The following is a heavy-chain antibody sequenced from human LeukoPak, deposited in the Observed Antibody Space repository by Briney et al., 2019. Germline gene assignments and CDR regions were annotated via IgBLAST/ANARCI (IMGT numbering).Heavy chain of an antibody. J-gene: IGHJ4*02. Sequence: GASVTVSSKASGYTFTAYYMHWLRQAPGQGLEGMGWINPNSGGTNYAQKFQGRVTMTRDTSISTAYMELSRLRSDDTAVYYCARTPTTVVNLDYWGQGTLVTVSS. V-gene: IGHV1-2*02. CDR1: GYTFTAYY. D-gene: IGHD4-23*01. CDR2: INPNSGGT. CDR3: ARTPTTVVNLDY.